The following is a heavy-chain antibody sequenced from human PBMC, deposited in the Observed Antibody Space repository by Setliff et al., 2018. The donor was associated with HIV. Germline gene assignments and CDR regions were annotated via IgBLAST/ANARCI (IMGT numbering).Heavy chain of an antibody. CDR3: AKELAASGLGYFDS. D-gene: IGHD3-22*01. J-gene: IGHJ4*02. CDR2: ISSTGGTT. Sequence: GESLKISCAVSGFTFSRYAMSWVRQAPGKGLEWVSGISSTGGTTYYADSVKGRFTISRDNSKNTLFLQVKSLRAEDTAEYYCAKELAASGLGYFDSWGRGILVTVSS. CDR1: GFTFSRYA. V-gene: IGHV3-23*01.